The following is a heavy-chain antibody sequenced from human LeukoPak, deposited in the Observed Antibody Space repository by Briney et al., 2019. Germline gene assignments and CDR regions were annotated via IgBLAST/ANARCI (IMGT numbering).Heavy chain of an antibody. J-gene: IGHJ5*02. V-gene: IGHV4-59*01. CDR2: IYYSGST. CDR3: ARDLGFGEFNNWFDP. Sequence: SETLSLTCTVSGGSISSYYWSWIRQPPGKGLEWIGYIYYSGSTNYNPSLKSRVTISVDTSKNQFSLKLSSVTAADTAVYYCARDLGFGEFNNWFDPWGQGTLVTVSS. D-gene: IGHD3-10*01. CDR1: GGSISSYY.